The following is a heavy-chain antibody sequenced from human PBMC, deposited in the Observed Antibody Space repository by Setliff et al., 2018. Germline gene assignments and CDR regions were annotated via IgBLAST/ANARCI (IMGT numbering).Heavy chain of an antibody. CDR3: ATGDFYYYMVV. Sequence: SETLSLTCTVSGGSISSGGYYWSWIRQPAGKGLEWIGRIYTSGSTNYNPSLKSRVTISVDTSKNQFSLKLSSVTAADTAVYFCATGDFYYYMVVWGKGTTVTVSS. V-gene: IGHV4-61*02. CDR1: GGSISSGGYY. CDR2: IYTSGST. J-gene: IGHJ6*03.